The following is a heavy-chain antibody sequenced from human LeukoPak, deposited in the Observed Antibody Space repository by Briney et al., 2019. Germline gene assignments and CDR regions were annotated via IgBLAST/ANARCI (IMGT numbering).Heavy chain of an antibody. D-gene: IGHD2-2*01. CDR2: INPNSGGT. CDR3: ARTKRAPAASPFDY. CDR1: GYTFTGYY. V-gene: IGHV1-2*02. J-gene: IGHJ4*02. Sequence: ASVKVSCKASGYTFTGYYMHWVRQAPGQGLEWMGWINPNSGGTNYAQRFQGRVTMTRDTTISTAYMELSRLRSDDTAVYYCARTKRAPAASPFDYWGQGTLVTVSS.